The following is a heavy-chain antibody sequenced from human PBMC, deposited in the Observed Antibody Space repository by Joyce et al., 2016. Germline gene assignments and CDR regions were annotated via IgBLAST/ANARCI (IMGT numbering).Heavy chain of an antibody. Sequence: QVQLQQSGPGLVKLSQTLSLACAISGDSVSSNSVAWHWIRQSPSRGLEWLGRTFYRSKWYFDYGVSVKSRITIIPDTSKSQFSLQLTSVSPEDTAVYYCARGRIYSFDFWGQGTLVTVSS. CDR3: ARGRIYSFDF. CDR2: TFYRSKWYF. D-gene: IGHD1-26*01. V-gene: IGHV6-1*01. J-gene: IGHJ4*02. CDR1: GDSVSSNSVA.